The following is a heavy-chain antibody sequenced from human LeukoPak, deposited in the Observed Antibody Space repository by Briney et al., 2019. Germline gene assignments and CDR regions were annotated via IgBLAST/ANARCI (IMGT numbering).Heavy chain of an antibody. CDR1: GFTFSSYG. CDR2: IRYSGSNK. J-gene: IGHJ3*02. D-gene: IGHD2-21*01. V-gene: IGHV3-30*02. Sequence: PGGSLRLSCAASGFTFSSYGMHWVRQAPGKGLEWVAFIRYSGSNKYYEDSVKGRFTISRDNSKNTLYLQMNSLRAEDTAVYYCAKDGWGGETFDIWGQGTMVTVSS. CDR3: AKDGWGGETFDI.